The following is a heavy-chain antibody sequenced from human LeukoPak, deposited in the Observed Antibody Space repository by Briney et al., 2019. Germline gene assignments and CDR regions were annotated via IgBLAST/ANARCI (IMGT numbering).Heavy chain of an antibody. D-gene: IGHD1-26*01. V-gene: IGHV3-21*01. CDR2: ISSSSSYI. Sequence: PGGSLRLSCAASGFTFSSYSMNWVRQAPGKGLEWVSSISSSSSYIYHADSVKGRFTISRDNAKNSLYLQMNSLRAEDTAVYYCARDTGGATTGVDYWGQGTLVTVSS. CDR3: ARDTGGATTGVDY. CDR1: GFTFSSYS. J-gene: IGHJ4*02.